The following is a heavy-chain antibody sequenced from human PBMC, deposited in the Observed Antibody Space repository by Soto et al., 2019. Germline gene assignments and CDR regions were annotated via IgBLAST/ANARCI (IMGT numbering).Heavy chain of an antibody. CDR3: ARAATQSAPAVVVAATASAFDI. CDR1: GGTFSSYA. J-gene: IGHJ3*02. D-gene: IGHD2-15*01. Sequence: SVKVSCKASGGTFSSYAISWVRQAPGQGLEWMGGIIPIFGTANYAQKFQGRVTITADESTSTAYMELSSLRSEDTAVYYCARAATQSAPAVVVAATASAFDIWGQGTMVTVSS. CDR2: IIPIFGTA. V-gene: IGHV1-69*13.